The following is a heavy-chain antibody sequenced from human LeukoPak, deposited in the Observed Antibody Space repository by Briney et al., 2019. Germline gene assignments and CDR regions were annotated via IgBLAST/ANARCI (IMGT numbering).Heavy chain of an antibody. V-gene: IGHV3-21*01. CDR2: ITSGSSNI. CDR3: ARDHVIWFGEFGFDY. D-gene: IGHD3-10*01. Sequence: PGGSLRLSCAASGFTFSTYSMNWVRQAPGKGLEWVSSITSGSSNIYYADSVKGRFTVSRDNAKNSLYLQLNSLRAEDTAVYYCARDHVIWFGEFGFDYWGQGTLVTVSS. CDR1: GFTFSTYS. J-gene: IGHJ4*02.